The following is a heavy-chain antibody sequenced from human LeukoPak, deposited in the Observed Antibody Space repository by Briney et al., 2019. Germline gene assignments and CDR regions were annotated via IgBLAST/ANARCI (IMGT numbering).Heavy chain of an antibody. J-gene: IGHJ4*02. Sequence: GGSLRLSCEVSGFSVSNNYMSWVRQAPGKGLEWVSVMSDDGSKHYADSVKGRFIVSRDNSKNTFYLQMNSVRVEDTAVYYCARDGGRSGCAHWGQGAVATVSS. CDR2: MSDDGSK. CDR1: GFSVSNNY. CDR3: ARDGGRSGCAH. D-gene: IGHD3-3*01. V-gene: IGHV3-53*01.